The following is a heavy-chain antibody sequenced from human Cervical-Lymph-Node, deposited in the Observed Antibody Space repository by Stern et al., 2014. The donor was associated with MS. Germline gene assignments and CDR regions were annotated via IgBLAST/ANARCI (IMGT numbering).Heavy chain of an antibody. J-gene: IGHJ1*01. D-gene: IGHD4-17*01. V-gene: IGHV3-21*01. Sequence: VQLVESGGGLVKPGGSLRLSCTGSGFTFSGYTMNWVRQAPGKGLEWVTSIINRMRYIYNSDAMKGRFTISRVSGNSTVHLHMDSLSVEDTSVYFCARWKDGRCAHWGQGTLVTVSS. CDR2: IINRMRYI. CDR1: GFTFSGYT. CDR3: ARWKDGRCAH.